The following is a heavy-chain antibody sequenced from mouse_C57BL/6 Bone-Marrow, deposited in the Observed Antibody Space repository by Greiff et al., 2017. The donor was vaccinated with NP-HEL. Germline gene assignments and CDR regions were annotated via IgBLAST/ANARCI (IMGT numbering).Heavy chain of an antibody. J-gene: IGHJ2*01. Sequence: QVTLKVSGPGILQPSQTLSLTCSFSGFSLSTFGMGVGWIRQPSGKGLEWLAHIWWDDDKYYTPALKSQLTISKDTSKNQVFLKIDNVDAADTATYYCARIRAIYYGNYYFDYWGQGTTLTVSS. CDR2: IWWDDDK. D-gene: IGHD2-1*01. CDR3: ARIRAIYYGNYYFDY. CDR1: GFSLSTFGMG. V-gene: IGHV8-8*01.